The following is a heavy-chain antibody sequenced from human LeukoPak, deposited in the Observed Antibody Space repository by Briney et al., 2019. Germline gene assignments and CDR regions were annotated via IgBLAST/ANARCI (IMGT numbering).Heavy chain of an antibody. CDR1: GGSISSGSYY. J-gene: IGHJ6*03. V-gene: IGHV4-61*02. CDR2: IYTSGST. D-gene: IGHD4-17*01. Sequence: KSSETLSLTCTVSGGSISSGSYYWSWIRQPAGKGLEWIGRIYTSGSTNYNPSLKSRVTISVDTSKNQFSLKLSSVTAADTAVYYCAGLFRDYVGYYYYYMDVWGKGTTVTISS. CDR3: AGLFRDYVGYYYYYMDV.